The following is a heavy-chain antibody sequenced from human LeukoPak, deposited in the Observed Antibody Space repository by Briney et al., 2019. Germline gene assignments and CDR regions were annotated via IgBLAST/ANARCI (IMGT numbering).Heavy chain of an antibody. CDR3: ARGTYYYGSGNWRMDV. V-gene: IGHV3-30*09. J-gene: IGHJ6*04. D-gene: IGHD3-10*01. CDR1: GFTFSNYA. Sequence: PGGSLRLSCIASGFTFSNYAMHWVRQAPGKGLEWVAVMTYDENTEYYAHSVKGRFAISRDNSKNTLYLQLNSLRIQDTAVYYCARGTYYYGSGNWRMDVWGKGTTVTVSS. CDR2: MTYDENTE.